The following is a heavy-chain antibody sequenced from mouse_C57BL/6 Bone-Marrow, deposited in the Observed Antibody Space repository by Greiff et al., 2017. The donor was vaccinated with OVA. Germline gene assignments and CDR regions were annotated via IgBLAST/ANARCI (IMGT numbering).Heavy chain of an antibody. J-gene: IGHJ2*01. CDR1: GYTFTSYT. D-gene: IGHD2-1*01. CDR3: ARRGRIYYGYFDY. CDR2: INPSSGYT. V-gene: IGHV1-4*01. Sequence: LVESGAELARPGASVKMSCKASGYTFTSYTMHWVKQRPGQGLEWIGYINPSSGYTKYNQKFKDKATLTADKSSSTAYMQLCSLTSEDSAVYYCARRGRIYYGYFDYWGQGTTLTVSS.